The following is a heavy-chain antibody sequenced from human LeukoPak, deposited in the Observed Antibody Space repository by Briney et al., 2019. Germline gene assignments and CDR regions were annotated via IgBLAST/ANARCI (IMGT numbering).Heavy chain of an antibody. CDR2: IYYSGST. Sequence: SETLSLTCTVSGGSISSYYWSWIRQPPGKGLEWIGYIYYSGSTYYNPSLKSRVTISVGTSKNQFSLKLSSVTAADTAVYYCAATLNSGSYLRFDYWGQGTLVTVSS. J-gene: IGHJ4*02. D-gene: IGHD1-26*01. CDR1: GGSISSYY. V-gene: IGHV4-59*06. CDR3: AATLNSGSYLRFDY.